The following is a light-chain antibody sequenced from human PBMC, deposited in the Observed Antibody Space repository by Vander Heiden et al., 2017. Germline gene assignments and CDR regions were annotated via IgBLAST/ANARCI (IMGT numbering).Light chain of an antibody. J-gene: IGKJ3*01. CDR1: RRLVHRNGDHY. CDR2: LAS. CDR3: MQALAFT. Sequence: DLVLTKSPLYLPVTPGEQASISCSSTRRLVHRNGDHYLDWYLQKPGQSPHLLMYLASNRAPGVPDRFSGSGSGTNFTLKISRVEADDVGVYYCMQALAFTFGPGTKVEI. V-gene: IGKV2-28*01.